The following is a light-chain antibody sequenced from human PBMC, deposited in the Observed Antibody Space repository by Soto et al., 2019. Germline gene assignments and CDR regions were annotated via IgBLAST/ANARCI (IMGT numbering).Light chain of an antibody. J-gene: IGLJ1*01. CDR2: KSS. CDR3: CAYGGSITYV. Sequence: SVLTQPASVSGSPGQSITIACTGSSDDIGRYNQGPWYQQHPGKAPKVIIKKSSQRPSGVSKRLSGTKSGNTASLTTSGLQDEDEAEYYCCAYGGSITYVFGSGTK. V-gene: IGLV2-23*01. CDR1: SDDIGRYNQ.